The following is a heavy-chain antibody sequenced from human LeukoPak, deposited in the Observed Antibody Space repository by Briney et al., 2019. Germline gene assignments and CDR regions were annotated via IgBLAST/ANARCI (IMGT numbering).Heavy chain of an antibody. D-gene: IGHD6-19*01. J-gene: IGHJ3*02. V-gene: IGHV4-59*01. CDR3: ARDRQWLVRGAFDI. CDR2: IYYSGST. Sequence: SETLSLTCTVSGGSISSYYWSWIRQPPGKGLEWIGYIYYSGSTNYNPSLKSRVTISVDTSKNQFSLKLSSVTAADTAVYYCARDRQWLVRGAFDIWGRGTMVTVSS. CDR1: GGSISSYY.